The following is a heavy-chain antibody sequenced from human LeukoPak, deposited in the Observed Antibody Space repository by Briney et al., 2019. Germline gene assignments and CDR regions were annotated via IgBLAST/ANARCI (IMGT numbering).Heavy chain of an antibody. CDR2: IAYDGSRA. CDR3: TRYNNDPFDY. D-gene: IGHD1-14*01. Sequence: GGSLRLSCAGSGFTFGGYGMHWFRQTPGKGLELVAVIAYDGSRAFYADSVKGRFTIYRDNSKNTMSVQMDDLRAEDTAVYYCTRYNNDPFDYWGQGTLVTVSS. CDR1: GFTFGGYG. V-gene: IGHV3-33*01. J-gene: IGHJ4*02.